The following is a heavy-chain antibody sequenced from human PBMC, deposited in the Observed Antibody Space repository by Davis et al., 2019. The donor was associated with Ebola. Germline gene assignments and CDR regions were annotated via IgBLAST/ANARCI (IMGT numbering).Heavy chain of an antibody. V-gene: IGHV4-34*12. J-gene: IGHJ4*02. CDR1: GGSFSGYY. Sequence: SETLSLTCAVYGGSFSGYYWSWIRQPPGKGLEWIGEIIHSGSTNYNPSLKSRVTISVDTSKNQFSLKLSSVTAADTAVYYCARAKFWSGYSLNYWGRGTLVTVSS. CDR3: ARAKFWSGYSLNY. CDR2: IIHSGST. D-gene: IGHD3-3*01.